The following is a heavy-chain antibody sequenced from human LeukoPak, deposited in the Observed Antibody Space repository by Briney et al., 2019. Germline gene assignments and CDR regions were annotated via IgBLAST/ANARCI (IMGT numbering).Heavy chain of an antibody. CDR1: GGSISSYY. J-gene: IGHJ3*02. Sequence: SETLSLTCTVSGGSISSYYWAWIRQPPGKGLEWIGYIHYSGTTKYNISLESRVTISLDTSRNQFSLKLSSVTAADTAVYYCARANFFRTSYWGAFDIWGQGTMVTVSS. V-gene: IGHV4-59*01. CDR3: ARANFFRTSYWGAFDI. CDR2: IHYSGTT. D-gene: IGHD7-27*01.